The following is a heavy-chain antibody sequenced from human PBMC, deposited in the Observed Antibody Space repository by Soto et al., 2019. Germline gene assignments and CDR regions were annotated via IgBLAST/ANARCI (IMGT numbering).Heavy chain of an antibody. Sequence: GESLRLSCSASGFTFSSYGMHWVRQAPGKGLEWVAVISYDGSNKYYADSVKGRFTISRDNSKNTLYLQMNSLRAEGTAVYYFERVSTGSGYPDCSGQGILVPVSS. CDR2: ISYDGSNK. CDR1: GFTFSSYG. V-gene: IGHV3-30*03. CDR3: ERVSTGSGYPDC. D-gene: IGHD2-8*02. J-gene: IGHJ4*02.